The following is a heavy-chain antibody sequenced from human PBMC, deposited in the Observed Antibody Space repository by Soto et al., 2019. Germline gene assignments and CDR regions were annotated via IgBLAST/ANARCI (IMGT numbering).Heavy chain of an antibody. CDR1: GFTFSSYG. CDR3: ARPGYSSGWSDYYYYYMDV. Sequence: PGGSLRLSCAASGFTFSSYGMHWVRQAPGKELEWVAVLWYDGSNKYYADSVKGRFTISRYNSKNTLFLQMNSLRAEDTAVYYCARPGYSSGWSDYYYYYMDVWGKGTTVTVSS. V-gene: IGHV3-33*01. J-gene: IGHJ6*03. CDR2: LWYDGSNK. D-gene: IGHD6-19*01.